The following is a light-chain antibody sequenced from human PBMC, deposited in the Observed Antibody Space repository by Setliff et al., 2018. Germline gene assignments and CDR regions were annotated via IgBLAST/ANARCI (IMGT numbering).Light chain of an antibody. CDR1: SSDVGGYKY. V-gene: IGLV2-8*01. CDR2: EVN. J-gene: IGLJ1*01. CDR3: SSNAGSNNFDV. Sequence: QSALTQPPSASGSPGQSVTISCTGTSSDVGGYKYVSWYQQHPGKAPKLMIYEVNKRPSGVPDRFSGSKSGNTASLTVSGLQAEDEADYYCSSNAGSNNFDVFGTGTKV.